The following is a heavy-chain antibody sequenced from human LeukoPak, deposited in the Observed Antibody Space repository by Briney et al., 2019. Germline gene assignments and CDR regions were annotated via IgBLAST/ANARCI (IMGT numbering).Heavy chain of an antibody. CDR3: ARDREEGYNSYYFDS. J-gene: IGHJ4*02. V-gene: IGHV1-46*01. CDR1: GYTFTNYY. CDR2: INPSGGST. Sequence: ASVKVSCKSSGYTFTNYYMHWVRQAPGQGLEWMGIINPSGGSTGYAQKFQGRFTMTRDTSTTTVYMELSSLRSEDTAVYYCARDREEGYNSYYFDSWGQGTLVIVSS. D-gene: IGHD5-24*01.